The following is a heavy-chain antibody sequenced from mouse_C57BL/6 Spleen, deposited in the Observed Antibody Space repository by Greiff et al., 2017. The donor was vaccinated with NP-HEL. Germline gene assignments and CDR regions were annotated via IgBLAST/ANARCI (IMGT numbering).Heavy chain of an antibody. Sequence: VKLQESGPELVKPGASVKLSCKASGYTFTSYDINWVKQRPGQGLEWIGWIYPRDGSTKYNEKFKGKATLTVDTSSSTAYMELHSLTSEDSAVYFCASLNWERAFDYWGQGTTLTVSS. CDR3: ASLNWERAFDY. CDR2: IYPRDGST. J-gene: IGHJ2*01. V-gene: IGHV1-85*01. D-gene: IGHD4-1*01. CDR1: GYTFTSYD.